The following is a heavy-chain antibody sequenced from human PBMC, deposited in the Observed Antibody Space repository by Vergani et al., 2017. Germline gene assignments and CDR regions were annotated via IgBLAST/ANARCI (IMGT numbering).Heavy chain of an antibody. CDR1: GGSISSYY. D-gene: IGHD6-6*01. CDR2: IYYSGST. CDR3: ARGPSIAARYSXFDP. V-gene: IGHV4-59*01. J-gene: IGHJ5*02. Sequence: QVQLQESGPGLVKPSETLSLTCTVSGGSISSYYWSWIRQPPGKGLEWIGYIYYSGSTNYNPSLKSRVTISVDTSKNQFSLKLSSVTAADTAVYYCARGPSIAARYSXFDPWGQGTLVTVSS.